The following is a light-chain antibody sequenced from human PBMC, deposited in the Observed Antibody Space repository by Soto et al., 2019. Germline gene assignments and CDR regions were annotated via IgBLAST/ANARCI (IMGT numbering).Light chain of an antibody. Sequence: ALQMTQSPSSLSASVGDRVTITCRASQDIRNDLGWYQHRPGKPPKVLIYAASNLQSGVPPRFSGSGSGTDFALTITSLQPEDFATYYCLPDYNRAYTFGQGTKLEF. J-gene: IGKJ2*01. CDR3: LPDYNRAYT. V-gene: IGKV1-6*01. CDR1: QDIRND. CDR2: AAS.